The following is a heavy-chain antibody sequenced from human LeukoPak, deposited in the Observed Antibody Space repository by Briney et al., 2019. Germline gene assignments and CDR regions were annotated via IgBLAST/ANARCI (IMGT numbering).Heavy chain of an antibody. D-gene: IGHD2-21*01. CDR1: GFTFSGYA. Sequence: GGSLRLSCAASGFTFSGYAMTWVRQAPGKGLEWVSTITDGNTYYTKSVKGRFTISRDNSKNTLYLQMNSLRAEDTAVYYCAKDRIVNTPIYAFDIWGQGTMVTVSS. CDR3: AKDRIVNTPIYAFDI. CDR2: ITDGNT. V-gene: IGHV3-23*01. J-gene: IGHJ3*02.